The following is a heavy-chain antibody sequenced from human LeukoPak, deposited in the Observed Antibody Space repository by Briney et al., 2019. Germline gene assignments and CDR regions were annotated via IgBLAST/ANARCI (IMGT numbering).Heavy chain of an antibody. Sequence: KSGGSLRLSCAASGFTFSSYSMNWVRQAPGKGLEWVSSISSSSSYIYYADSVKGRFTISRDNAKNSLYLQMNSLRAEDTAVYYCASPYTSRYCSSTSCSWLHWGQGTMVTVSS. CDR3: ASPYTSRYCSSTSCSWLH. CDR1: GFTFSSYS. J-gene: IGHJ3*01. V-gene: IGHV3-21*01. CDR2: ISSSSSYI. D-gene: IGHD2-2*01.